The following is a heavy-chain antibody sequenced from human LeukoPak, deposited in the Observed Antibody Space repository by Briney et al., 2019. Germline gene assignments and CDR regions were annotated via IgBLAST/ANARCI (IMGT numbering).Heavy chain of an antibody. CDR1: GGSFSGYY. CDR3: ARRILVRGAFGI. Sequence: SETLSLTCAVYGGSFSGYYWSWIRQPPGKGLEWIGEINHSGSTNYNPSLKSRVTISVDTSKNQFSLKLSSVTAADTAVYYCARRILVRGAFGIWGQGTMVTVSS. J-gene: IGHJ3*02. V-gene: IGHV4-34*01. CDR2: INHSGST. D-gene: IGHD6-6*01.